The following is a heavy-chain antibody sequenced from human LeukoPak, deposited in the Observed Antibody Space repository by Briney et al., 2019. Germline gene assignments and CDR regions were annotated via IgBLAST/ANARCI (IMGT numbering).Heavy chain of an antibody. CDR3: ARDSSSYGTFSYYYYMDV. D-gene: IGHD5-18*01. Sequence: PGGSLRLSCAASGFTFSSYEMNWVRQAPGKGLEWVSYISSSGSTIYYADSVKGRFTISRDNAKNSLYLQMNSLRAEDTAVYYCARDSSSYGTFSYYYYMDVWGKGTTVTISS. CDR2: ISSSGSTI. V-gene: IGHV3-48*03. J-gene: IGHJ6*03. CDR1: GFTFSSYE.